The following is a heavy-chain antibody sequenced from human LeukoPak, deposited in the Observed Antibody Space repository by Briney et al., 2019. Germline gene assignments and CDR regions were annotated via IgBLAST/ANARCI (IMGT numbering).Heavy chain of an antibody. J-gene: IGHJ4*02. CDR2: RSTNCGST. CDR3: AKNGHGSGSYSPRTKYYFDY. Sequence: GGSLRLSCAVSGFTVTSCGMNWGWQAPRTGKELVAIRSTNCGSTYYADFFKDRFTISRDNSKNTLYLKMNSLTAEDTAVYYCAKNGHGSGSYSPRTKYYFDYWGQGTTVTVSS. V-gene: IGHV3-23*01. D-gene: IGHD3-10*01. CDR1: GFTVTSCG.